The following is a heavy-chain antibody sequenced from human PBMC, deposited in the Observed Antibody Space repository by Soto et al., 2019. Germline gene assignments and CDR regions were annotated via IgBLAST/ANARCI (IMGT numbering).Heavy chain of an antibody. Sequence: QVQLVQSGAEVKKPGALVKVSCKASGYTFTSYGITWVRQAPGQGLEWMGWISPYNGNTNYAQKLQGRVTMTTDTATSTAYMEMRSLRDDDPAVYYCAREWDYYASRTYSNWFDPWGQGTLVTVS. CDR1: GYTFTSYG. V-gene: IGHV1-18*01. D-gene: IGHD3-10*01. CDR2: ISPYNGNT. CDR3: AREWDYYASRTYSNWFDP. J-gene: IGHJ5*02.